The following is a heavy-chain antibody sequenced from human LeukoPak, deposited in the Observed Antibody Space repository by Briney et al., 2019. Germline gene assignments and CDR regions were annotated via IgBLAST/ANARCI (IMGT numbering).Heavy chain of an antibody. D-gene: IGHD6-19*01. CDR2: INPNSGGT. J-gene: IGHJ4*02. CDR1: GYTFTGYY. Sequence: ASVKVSCKASGYTFTGYYMHWVRQAPGQGLEWMGWINPNSGGTNYARKFQGRVTMTRDTSISTAYMELSRLRSDDTAVYYCARDRVAVAGYFDYWGQGTLVTVSS. CDR3: ARDRVAVAGYFDY. V-gene: IGHV1-2*02.